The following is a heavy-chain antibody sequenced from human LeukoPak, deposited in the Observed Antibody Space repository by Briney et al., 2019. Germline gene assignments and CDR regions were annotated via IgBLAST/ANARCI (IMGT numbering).Heavy chain of an antibody. CDR3: ARIGLYGVLITSAPDY. J-gene: IGHJ4*02. Sequence: PSETLSLTRILSGDSISRNNYHGGWIRQPPGKGLEWIGSIFYTGNTYYNPSLKSRVTISVDTYKNQFSLKLSSVTAADTAVYYCARIGLYGVLITSAPDYWGQGILVTVSS. V-gene: IGHV4-39*01. D-gene: IGHD3-3*01. CDR1: GDSISRNNYH. CDR2: IFYTGNT.